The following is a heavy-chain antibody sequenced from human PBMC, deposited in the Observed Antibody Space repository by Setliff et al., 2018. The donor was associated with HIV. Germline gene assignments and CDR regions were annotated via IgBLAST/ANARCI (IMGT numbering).Heavy chain of an antibody. V-gene: IGHV1-2*02. CDR3: ARTHYYDSSGYLDY. D-gene: IGHD3-22*01. CDR1: GYTFNDYY. Sequence: ASVKVSCKASGYTFNDYYINWVRQAHGQGLEWMGWINPKTGDTNFARKFQCRVTMTGDTPISTAYMELSRLRSDDTAVFFCARTHYYDSSGYLDYWGQGTLVTV. CDR2: INPKTGDT. J-gene: IGHJ4*02.